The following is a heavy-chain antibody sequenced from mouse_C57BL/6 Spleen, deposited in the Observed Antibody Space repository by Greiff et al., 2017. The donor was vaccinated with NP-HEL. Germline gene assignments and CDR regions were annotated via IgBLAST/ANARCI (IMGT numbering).Heavy chain of an antibody. CDR2: VYPYNGGT. CDR3: ERFTTTVVDAMDG. CDR1: GFTFTDYY. Sequence: EVQLQQSGPVLVKPGPSVKISCKASGFTFTDYYMHWVKQSHGKSLEWIGLVYPYNGGTSYNQKFKGKATLTVDTSSSAAYMELNSLTSEDSAVYDGERFTTTVVDAMDGWGQGTSVTVSS. J-gene: IGHJ4*01. D-gene: IGHD1-1*01. V-gene: IGHV1-36*01.